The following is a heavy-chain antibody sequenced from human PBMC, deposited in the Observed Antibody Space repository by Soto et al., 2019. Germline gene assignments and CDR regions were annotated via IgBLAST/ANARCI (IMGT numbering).Heavy chain of an antibody. CDR3: ARWVEVSLDSFDS. CDR1: GAYMRNDYYY. V-gene: IGHV4-31*03. Sequence: QVQLQESGPGLVKPSQTLSLTCTVSGAYMRNDYYYWSWVRQKPGKDLEWIGHMHHSGRTHYNPSLKSRVAISVDTSKNQFSLCLNSVTAADTAVYYCARWVEVSLDSFDSWGQGTPVTVSS. CDR2: MHHSGRT. J-gene: IGHJ4*02. D-gene: IGHD2-15*01.